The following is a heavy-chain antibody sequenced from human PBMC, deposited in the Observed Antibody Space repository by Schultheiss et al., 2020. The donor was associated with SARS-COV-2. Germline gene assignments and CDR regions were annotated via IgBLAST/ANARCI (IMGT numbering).Heavy chain of an antibody. D-gene: IGHD3-22*01. CDR2: IYYSGST. CDR1: GASISNNY. V-gene: IGHV4-59*01. CDR3: ARAYYYDSSGYYYGPPDY. J-gene: IGHJ4*02. Sequence: SETLSLTCTVSGASISNNYWSWIRQHPGKGLEWIGYIYYSGSTNYNPSLKSRVTISVDTSKDQFSLKLSSVTAADTAVYYCARAYYYDSSGYYYGPPDYWGQGTLVTVSS.